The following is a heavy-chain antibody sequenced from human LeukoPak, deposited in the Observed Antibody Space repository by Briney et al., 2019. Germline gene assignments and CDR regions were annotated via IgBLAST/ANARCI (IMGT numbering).Heavy chain of an antibody. CDR2: IRYDGSNK. D-gene: IGHD2-2*01. J-gene: IGHJ3*02. V-gene: IGHV3-30*02. CDR3: ATTQTYCSSTSCIRYAFDI. Sequence: PGGSLRLSCAASGFTFSSYGMHWVRQAPGKGLEWVAFIRYDGSNKYYADSVKGRFTISRDNSKNTLYLQMNSLRAEDTAVYYCATTQTYCSSTSCIRYAFDIWGQGTMVTVSS. CDR1: GFTFSSYG.